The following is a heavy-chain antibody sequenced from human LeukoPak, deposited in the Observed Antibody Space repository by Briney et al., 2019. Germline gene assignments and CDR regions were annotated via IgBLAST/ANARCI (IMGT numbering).Heavy chain of an antibody. J-gene: IGHJ4*02. CDR2: IYYSGST. CDR3: ARHSLAGYNRMFDY. D-gene: IGHD5-24*01. V-gene: IGHV4-61*05. Sequence: SETLSLTCTVSGGSISSSSYYWGWIRQPPGKGLEWIGYIYYSGSTNYNPSLKSRVTISVDTSKNQFSLKLSSVTAADTAVYYCARHSLAGYNRMFDYWGQGTLVTVSS. CDR1: GGSISSSSYY.